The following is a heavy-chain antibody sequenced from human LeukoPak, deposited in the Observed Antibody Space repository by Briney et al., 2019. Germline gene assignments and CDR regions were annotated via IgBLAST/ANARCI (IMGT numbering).Heavy chain of an antibody. CDR3: ARGGYSSSWLYAFDI. CDR2: IWNDGRNK. CDR1: GFTLSRYG. J-gene: IGHJ3*02. D-gene: IGHD6-13*01. Sequence: PGRSLRLSCAASGFTLSRYGMHWVRQAPGKGLEWVAVIWNDGRNKYYADSVKGRFTISRDNSKNTVYLQMNSLRAEDTALYYCARGGYSSSWLYAFDIWGQGTMVTVSP. V-gene: IGHV3-33*01.